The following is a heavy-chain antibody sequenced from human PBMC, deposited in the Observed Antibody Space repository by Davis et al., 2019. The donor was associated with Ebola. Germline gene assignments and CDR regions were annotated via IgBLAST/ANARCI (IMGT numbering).Heavy chain of an antibody. CDR3: ARDKGGYSGSGSQGSPFDY. CDR2: IYSHGNT. CDR1: GGSISSRSYY. J-gene: IGHJ4*02. D-gene: IGHD3-10*01. V-gene: IGHV4-39*07. Sequence: PSETLSLTCTVSGGSISSRSYYWGWIRQPPGKGPEWIGSIYSHGNTYYNPSLKSRVTISVDTSKNQFSLNLNSVTAADTAVYYCARDKGGYSGSGSQGSPFDYWGQGTLVTVSS.